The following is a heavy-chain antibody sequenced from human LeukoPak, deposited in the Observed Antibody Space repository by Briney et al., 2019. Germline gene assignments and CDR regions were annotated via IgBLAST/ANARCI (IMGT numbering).Heavy chain of an antibody. Sequence: PSETLSLTCTVSGGSISSCYWSWIRQPPGKGLEWVGYIYYSGSTIYNPSLKSRVTISVDTSKSQVSLKLSSVTAADTAVYYCARVWGVTVYDAFDIWGQGTMVTVSS. CDR1: GGSISSCY. CDR3: ARVWGVTVYDAFDI. V-gene: IGHV4-59*01. D-gene: IGHD3-10*01. J-gene: IGHJ3*02. CDR2: IYYSGST.